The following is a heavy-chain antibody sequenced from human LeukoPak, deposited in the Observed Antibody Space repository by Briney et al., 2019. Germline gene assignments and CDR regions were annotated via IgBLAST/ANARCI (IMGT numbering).Heavy chain of an antibody. CDR3: TTNEYEGDPFYY. CDR2: ISSTGNYK. D-gene: IGHD1-1*01. V-gene: IGHV3-21*01. Sequence: KPGGSLRLSCAASGFTFSSYAMHWVRQAPGRGLEWVSSISSTGNYKYYADSVRGRFTISRDNAKNSLYLQMNSLRVDDTAIFYCTTNEYEGDPFYYWGQGALVTVSS. J-gene: IGHJ4*02. CDR1: GFTFSSYA.